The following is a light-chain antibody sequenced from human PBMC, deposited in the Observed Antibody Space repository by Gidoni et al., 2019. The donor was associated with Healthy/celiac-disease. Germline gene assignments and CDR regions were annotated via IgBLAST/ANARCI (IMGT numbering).Light chain of an antibody. CDR3: QQSYSTPRT. J-gene: IGKJ1*01. Sequence: DIQMTRSPSSLSASVGDRVTITCRDSQSISSYLNWYQQKPGKAPKLLLYAASSLQSGVPSRFSGSGSGTDFTLTISSLQPEDFATYYCQQSYSTPRTCGQGTKVEIK. CDR1: QSISSY. V-gene: IGKV1-39*01. CDR2: AAS.